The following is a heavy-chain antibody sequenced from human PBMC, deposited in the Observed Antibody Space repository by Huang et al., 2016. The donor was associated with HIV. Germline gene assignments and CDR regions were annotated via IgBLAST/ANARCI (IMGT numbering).Heavy chain of an antibody. Sequence: QLQLQESGPGLVKPSETLSLTCTVSGGSIRSDNYYWGWFRQPPGKGLEWIGSIYYRGSTYYTPSLKSRVTITVDTSKNQFSLKMRSVTAADTAVYYCARLPGSITMIRGVITDPYWGQGTLVTVSS. J-gene: IGHJ4*02. CDR2: IYYRGST. CDR1: GGSIRSDNYY. V-gene: IGHV4-39*01. CDR3: ARLPGSITMIRGVITDPY. D-gene: IGHD3-10*01.